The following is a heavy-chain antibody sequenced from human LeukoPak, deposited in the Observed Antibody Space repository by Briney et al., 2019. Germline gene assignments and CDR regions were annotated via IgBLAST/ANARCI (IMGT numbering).Heavy chain of an antibody. V-gene: IGHV1-8*01. Sequence: ASVKVSCKASGYTFTSYDINWVRQATGQGLEWMGWMNPNSGNTGYAQKFQGRVTMTRNTSISTAYMELSSLRSEDTAVYYCARDPGSGYDGYYYYYMDVWGKGTTVTISS. J-gene: IGHJ6*03. CDR1: GYTFTSYD. D-gene: IGHD5-12*01. CDR3: ARDPGSGYDGYYYYYMDV. CDR2: MNPNSGNT.